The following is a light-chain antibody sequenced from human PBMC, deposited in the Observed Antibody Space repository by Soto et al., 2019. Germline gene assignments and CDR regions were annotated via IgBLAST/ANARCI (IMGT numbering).Light chain of an antibody. CDR1: SSNIGAGCD. V-gene: IGLV1-40*01. CDR2: GNT. J-gene: IGLJ3*02. CDR3: QSYDSSLSDSGV. Sequence: QSVLTQPPSVSGVPGQRVTISCTGSSSNIGAGCDVHWYQQLPGTAPKLLIYGNTNRPSGVTARFSGSKSGTSASLAITGLRAEDEADYYCQSYDSSLSDSGVFGGGTKLTVL.